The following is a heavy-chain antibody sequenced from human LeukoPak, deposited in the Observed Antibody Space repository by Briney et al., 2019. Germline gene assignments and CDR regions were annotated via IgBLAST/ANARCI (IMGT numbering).Heavy chain of an antibody. Sequence: PGGSLRLSCAASGFTFDDYGMSWVRQAPGKGLEWVSGINWNAGSTVYADSVKGRFIISRDNAKNSLYLQMNSLRTEDTALYYCARVRLGTYYFDYWGQGTLVTVSS. J-gene: IGHJ4*02. CDR3: ARVRLGTYYFDY. CDR1: GFTFDDYG. CDR2: INWNAGST. D-gene: IGHD7-27*01. V-gene: IGHV3-20*04.